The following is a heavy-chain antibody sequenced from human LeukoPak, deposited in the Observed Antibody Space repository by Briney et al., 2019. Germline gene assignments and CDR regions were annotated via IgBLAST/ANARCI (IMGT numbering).Heavy chain of an antibody. V-gene: IGHV3-30-3*01. D-gene: IGHD1-26*01. CDR3: ARELPDYYYYYGMDV. Sequence: GGSLRHSCAASGFTFSSYAMHWVRQAPGKGLEWVAVISYDGSNKYYADSVKGRFTISRDNSKNTLYLQMNSLRAEDTAVYYCARELPDYYYYYGMDVWGQETTVTVSS. CDR2: ISYDGSNK. J-gene: IGHJ6*02. CDR1: GFTFSSYA.